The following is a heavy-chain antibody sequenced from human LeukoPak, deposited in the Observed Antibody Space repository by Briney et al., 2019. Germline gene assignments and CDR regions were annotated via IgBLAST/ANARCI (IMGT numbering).Heavy chain of an antibody. J-gene: IGHJ4*02. Sequence: ASVKVSCKASGYTFTGYYIHWVRQAPGHGLEWIGWINPNSGDANYAQNFRGRVTLTRDTSISTAYMDLSRLRSDDTAVFYCARDVAVAGVSEGYWGQGTLVTVSS. CDR1: GYTFTGYY. D-gene: IGHD6-19*01. CDR2: INPNSGDA. CDR3: ARDVAVAGVSEGY. V-gene: IGHV1-2*02.